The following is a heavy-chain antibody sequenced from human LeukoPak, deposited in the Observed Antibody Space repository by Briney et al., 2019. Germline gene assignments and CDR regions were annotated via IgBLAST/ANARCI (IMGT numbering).Heavy chain of an antibody. D-gene: IGHD2-15*01. CDR1: GFPFSNFA. J-gene: IGHJ6*03. CDR2: ISGSGGST. Sequence: GGSLRLSCAASGFPFSNFAMNWVRQAPGKGLQWVSGISGSGGSTYNADSVKGRFTISRDNSKNTLYLEMSTLIAEDTAVYYCAKGAVESLDYYFYMEVWGKGTTVTVSS. CDR3: AKGAVESLDYYFYMEV. V-gene: IGHV3-23*01.